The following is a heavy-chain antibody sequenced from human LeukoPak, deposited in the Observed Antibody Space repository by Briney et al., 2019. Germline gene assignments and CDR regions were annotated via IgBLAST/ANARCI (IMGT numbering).Heavy chain of an antibody. CDR2: IYYSGST. J-gene: IGHJ4*02. D-gene: IGHD3-22*01. CDR1: GGSISSGGYY. CDR3: ARAIGYYYDSSGYYFDY. Sequence: PSETLSLTCTVSGGSISSGGYYWSWIRQHPGKGLEWIGYIYYSGSTYYNPSLKSRVTISVDTSKNQFSLKLSSVTAADTAVYYCARAIGYYYDSSGYYFDYWGQGTLVTVSS. V-gene: IGHV4-31*03.